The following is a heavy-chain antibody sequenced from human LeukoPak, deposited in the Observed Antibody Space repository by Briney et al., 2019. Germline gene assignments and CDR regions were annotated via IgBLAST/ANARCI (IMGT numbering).Heavy chain of an antibody. Sequence: GGSLRLSCAVSGFTFSTYAMHWVRQAPGKGLEYVSAISTNGDSTYYADSVKGRFTISRDNSKNTLFLQMGSPRADDMAVYYCARWGSTSCYDYWGQGTLVTVSS. CDR1: GFTFSTYA. J-gene: IGHJ4*02. V-gene: IGHV3-64*02. CDR2: ISTNGDST. CDR3: ARWGSTSCYDY. D-gene: IGHD2-2*01.